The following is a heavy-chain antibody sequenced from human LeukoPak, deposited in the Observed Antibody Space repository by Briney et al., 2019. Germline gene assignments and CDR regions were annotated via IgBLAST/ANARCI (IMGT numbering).Heavy chain of an antibody. D-gene: IGHD1-26*01. J-gene: IGHJ3*02. CDR3: ARDEGRGSYSVHHAFDI. CDR1: GGSISSYY. V-gene: IGHV4-59*01. Sequence: PSETLSLTCTVSGGSISSYYWSWIRQPPGKGLEWIGYIYYSGSTNYNPSLKSRVTISVDTSKNQFSLKLSSVTAADTAVYYCARDEGRGSYSVHHAFDIWGQGTMVTVSS. CDR2: IYYSGST.